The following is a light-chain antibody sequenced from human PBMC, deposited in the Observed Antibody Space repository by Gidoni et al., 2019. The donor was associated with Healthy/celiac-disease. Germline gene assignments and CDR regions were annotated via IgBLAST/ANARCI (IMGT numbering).Light chain of an antibody. CDR3: QQYNNWPFT. CDR1: QSVSSN. J-gene: IGKJ2*01. V-gene: IGKV3-15*01. CDR2: GAS. Sequence: ERVMTQSPATLSVSPGERATLSCRASQSVSSNLAWYQQKPGQAPRLLIYGASPRATGIPARFSCSGSGTAFTLTISSLQSEDFAVYYCQQYNNWPFTFGQGTKLEIK.